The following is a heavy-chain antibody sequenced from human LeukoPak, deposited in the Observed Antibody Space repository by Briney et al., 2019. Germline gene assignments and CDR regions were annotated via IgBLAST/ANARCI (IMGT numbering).Heavy chain of an antibody. D-gene: IGHD3-9*01. Sequence: GASVKVSCKASGYTFTSYAMHWVRQAPGQRLEWMRWINAGNGNTKYSQKFQGRVTITRDTSASTAYMELSSLRSEDTAVYYCARDSTYYDILTGYPGDYWGQGTLVTVSS. CDR2: INAGNGNT. J-gene: IGHJ4*02. CDR3: ARDSTYYDILTGYPGDY. CDR1: GYTFTSYA. V-gene: IGHV1-3*01.